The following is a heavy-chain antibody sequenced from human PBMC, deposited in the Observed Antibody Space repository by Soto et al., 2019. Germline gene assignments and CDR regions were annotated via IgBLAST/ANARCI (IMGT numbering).Heavy chain of an antibody. D-gene: IGHD3-3*01. J-gene: IGHJ6*02. CDR1: GYTFTSYG. CDR2: ISAYNGNT. CDR3: ARDSIGKIFGVVPYGMDV. V-gene: IGHV1-18*01. Sequence: ASVKFSFKDSGYTFTSYGISWVRQAPGQVLECIGWISAYNGNTNYAQKLQGRVTMTTDTSTSTAYMELRRLRSDDTAVYYCARDSIGKIFGVVPYGMDVGGRGTTVNVSS.